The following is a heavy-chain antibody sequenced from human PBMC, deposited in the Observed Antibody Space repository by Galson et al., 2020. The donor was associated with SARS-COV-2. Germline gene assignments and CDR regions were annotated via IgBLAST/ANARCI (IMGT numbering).Heavy chain of an antibody. CDR3: TRDAYSSSYFDY. Sequence: GGSLRLSCAASGFTFSSYAMSWVRQAPGKGLEWVSSISGSGGGTYYADSVKGRFTISRDNSKNTLYLQMDRLRAEDTATYYCTRDAYSSSYFDYWGQGTLVTVSP. CDR2: ISGSGGGT. V-gene: IGHV3-23*01. D-gene: IGHD6-6*01. CDR1: GFTFSSYA. J-gene: IGHJ4*02.